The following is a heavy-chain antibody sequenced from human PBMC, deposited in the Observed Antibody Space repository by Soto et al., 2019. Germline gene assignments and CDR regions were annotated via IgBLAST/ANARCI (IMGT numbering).Heavy chain of an antibody. CDR2: ISGSGGST. V-gene: IGHV3-23*01. D-gene: IGHD3-10*01. J-gene: IGHJ6*02. Sequence: EVQLLESGGGLVQPGGSLRLSCAASGFTFSSYAMSWVRQAPGKGLEWVSAISGSGGSTYYADSVKGRFTISRDNSKNTLYLQMNSLRAEDTAVYYCAKYQGNGSGSYFRKLYYYYGMDVWGQGTTVTVSS. CDR3: AKYQGNGSGSYFRKLYYYYGMDV. CDR1: GFTFSSYA.